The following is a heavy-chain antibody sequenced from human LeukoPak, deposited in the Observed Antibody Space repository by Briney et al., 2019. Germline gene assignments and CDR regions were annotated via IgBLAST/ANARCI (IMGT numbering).Heavy chain of an antibody. CDR2: IKQDGSEK. D-gene: IGHD3-16*01. V-gene: IGHV3-7*03. Sequence: GGSLRLSCAASGLSFSSYWMSWFRQAPGKGLEWVANIKQDGSEKYHVDSVKGRFTISRDNAKNSLYLQMNTLRAEDTAMYYCAKDAQPRSRWFDPWGQGTLVTVSS. CDR3: AKDAQPRSRWFDP. J-gene: IGHJ5*02. CDR1: GLSFSSYW.